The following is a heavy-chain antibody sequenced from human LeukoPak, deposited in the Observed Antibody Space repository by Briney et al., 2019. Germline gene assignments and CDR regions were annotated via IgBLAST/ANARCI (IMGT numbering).Heavy chain of an antibody. Sequence: GGSLRLSCAASRFTFSDYYMSWIRQAPGKGLEWVSYISSSGTTIYYADSVKGRFTTSRDNAKNSLYLQMNSLRAEDTAVYYCARDGSYWDFDYWGQGTLVTVSS. V-gene: IGHV3-11*01. D-gene: IGHD1-26*01. CDR2: ISSSGTTI. J-gene: IGHJ4*02. CDR3: ARDGSYWDFDY. CDR1: RFTFSDYY.